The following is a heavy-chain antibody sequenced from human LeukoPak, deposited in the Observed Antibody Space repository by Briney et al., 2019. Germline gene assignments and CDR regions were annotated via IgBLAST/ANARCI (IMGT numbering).Heavy chain of an antibody. CDR2: IYYSGST. CDR3: ARESGGIVDY. V-gene: IGHV4-39*07. CDR1: GGSISSSSYY. D-gene: IGHD6-13*01. Sequence: PSETLSLTCTLSGGSISSSSYYWGWIRQPPEKGLEWIGSIYYSGSTYYNPSLKSRVTISVDTSKNQFSRKLSSVTAADTAVYYCARESGGIVDYWGQGTLVTVSS. J-gene: IGHJ4*02.